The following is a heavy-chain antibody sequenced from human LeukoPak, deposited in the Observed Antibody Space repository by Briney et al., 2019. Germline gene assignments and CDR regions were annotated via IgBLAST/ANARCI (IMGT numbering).Heavy chain of an antibody. CDR3: ARAYCSSTSCHNYYFDY. V-gene: IGHV4-31*02. CDR1: GFTFSRSE. D-gene: IGHD2-2*01. Sequence: LRLSCAASGFTFSRSEMNWVRQHPGKGLEWIGYIYYSGSTYYNPSLKSRVTISVDTSKNQFSLKLSSVTAADTAVYYCARAYCSSTSCHNYYFDYWGQGTLVTVSS. CDR2: IYYSGST. J-gene: IGHJ4*02.